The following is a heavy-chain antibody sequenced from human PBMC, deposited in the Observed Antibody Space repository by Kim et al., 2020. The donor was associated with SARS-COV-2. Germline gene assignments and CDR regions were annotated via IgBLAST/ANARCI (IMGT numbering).Heavy chain of an antibody. V-gene: IGHV4-39*01. D-gene: IGHD1-26*01. J-gene: IGHJ6*02. CDR3: ARLGREGDYYYYGMDV. CDR2: IYYSGST. Sequence: SETLSLTCTVSGGSISSSSYYWGWIRQPPGKGLEWIGSIYYSGSTYYNPSLKSRVTISVDTSKNQFSLKLSSVTAADTAVYYCARLGREGDYYYYGMDVWGQGTTVTVSS. CDR1: GGSISSSSYY.